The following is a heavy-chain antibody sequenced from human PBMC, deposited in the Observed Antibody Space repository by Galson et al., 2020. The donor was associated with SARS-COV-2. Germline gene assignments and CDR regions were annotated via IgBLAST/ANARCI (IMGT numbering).Heavy chain of an antibody. V-gene: IGHV3-30*03. CDR1: GFTFSSYG. D-gene: IGHD3-10*01. J-gene: IGHJ6*02. Sequence: QAGGSLRLSCAASGFTFSSYGMHWVRQAPGKGLEWVAVISYDGSNKYYADSVKGRFTISRDNSKNTLYLQMNSLRAEDTAVYYCARELLWVYGMDVWGQGTTVTVSS. CDR2: ISYDGSNK. CDR3: ARELLWVYGMDV.